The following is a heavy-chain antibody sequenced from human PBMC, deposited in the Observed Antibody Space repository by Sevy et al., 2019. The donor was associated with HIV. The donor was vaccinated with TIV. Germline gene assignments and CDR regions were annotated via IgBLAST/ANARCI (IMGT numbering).Heavy chain of an antibody. D-gene: IGHD4-17*01. Sequence: GGSLRLSCAASGFSFRSYWMTWVRQAPGKGLEWVASIYQVGSENYNMDSVKGRFTVSRDKAKNSLFWHMNSLRVEDTAVYYWAREGRYGDYMLSYYYGMDVWGQGTTVTVSS. J-gene: IGHJ6*02. CDR3: AREGRYGDYMLSYYYGMDV. CDR1: GFSFRSYW. CDR2: IYQVGSEN. V-gene: IGHV3-7*01.